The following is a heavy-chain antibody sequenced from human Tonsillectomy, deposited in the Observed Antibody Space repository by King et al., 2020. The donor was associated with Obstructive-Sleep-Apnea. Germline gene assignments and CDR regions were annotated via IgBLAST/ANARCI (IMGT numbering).Heavy chain of an antibody. J-gene: IGHJ4*02. V-gene: IGHV3-7*01. Sequence: DVQLVESGGGLVQPGGSLRLSCAASGFTLRDHWMSWVRQAPGKGLQWLANIKTDGSEDYYVDSVKGRFTISRDNAKNSLFLQMNSRRAEDTAVYYCVRDAHWGFDLWGQGSLVTVSS. CDR1: GFTLRDHW. CDR3: VRDAHWGFDL. D-gene: IGHD7-27*01. CDR2: IKTDGSED.